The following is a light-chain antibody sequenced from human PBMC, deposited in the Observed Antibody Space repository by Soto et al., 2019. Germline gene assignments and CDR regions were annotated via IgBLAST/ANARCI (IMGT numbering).Light chain of an antibody. CDR2: GAS. Sequence: EIVLTQSPGTLSLSPGEGAALSCRTSQSISSSYLAWYQQKPGQAPRLLIYGASIRATGIPDRFSGSVSGTDFTLTISRLEPEDFAVYYCQQYGGSPLITFGGGTKVEIK. CDR1: QSISSSY. J-gene: IGKJ4*01. V-gene: IGKV3-20*01. CDR3: QQYGGSPLIT.